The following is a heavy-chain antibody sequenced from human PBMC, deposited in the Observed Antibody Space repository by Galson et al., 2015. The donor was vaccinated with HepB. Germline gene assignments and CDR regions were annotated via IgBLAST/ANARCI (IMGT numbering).Heavy chain of an antibody. J-gene: IGHJ4*02. D-gene: IGHD4-23*01. CDR3: ARDGTTGVY. Sequence: PSETLSLTCTVSGGSVSSGSYYWSWIRQPPGKGLEWIGYIYYSGSTNYNPSLKSRVTISVDTSKNQFSLKLSSVTAADTAVYYCARDGTTGVYWGQGTLVTVSS. CDR2: IYYSGST. CDR1: GGSVSSGSYY. V-gene: IGHV4-61*01.